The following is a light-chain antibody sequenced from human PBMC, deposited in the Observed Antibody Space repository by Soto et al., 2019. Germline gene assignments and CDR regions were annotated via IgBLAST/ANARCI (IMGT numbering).Light chain of an antibody. V-gene: IGKV3-15*01. CDR3: QQYNNWWT. CDR1: QSVSSN. CDR2: GAS. J-gene: IGKJ1*01. Sequence: EIVMTQSPATLSVSPGERATLSCRASQSVSSNLAWYQQKPGQAPRLLICGASTRATGIPARFSGSGSGKEFTLTISSLQSEDFAVYYCQQYNNWWTFGQGTKVDIK.